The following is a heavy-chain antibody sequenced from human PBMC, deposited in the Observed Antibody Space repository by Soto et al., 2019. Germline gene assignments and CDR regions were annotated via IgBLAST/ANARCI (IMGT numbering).Heavy chain of an antibody. CDR3: ARGKGSWALTWFDP. CDR1: GGSISSAGHY. Sequence: QVQLQESGPGLVKPSQTLSLTCTVSGGSISSAGHYWSWIRRHPGKSLEWVGYIHYSGKTYYNPSLKSLILISIDTSKNQFFLNLNSVTDADTAVYYCARGKGSWALTWFDPWGQGTLVTVS. D-gene: IGHD2-15*01. V-gene: IGHV4-31*01. J-gene: IGHJ5*02. CDR2: IHYSGKT.